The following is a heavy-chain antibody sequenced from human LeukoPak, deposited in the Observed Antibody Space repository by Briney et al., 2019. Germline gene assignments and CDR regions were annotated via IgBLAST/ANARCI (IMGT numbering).Heavy chain of an antibody. J-gene: IGHJ3*02. V-gene: IGHV3-7*01. CDR3: ARDANYHGSDYYAAFDI. D-gene: IGHD3-22*01. Sequence: GGSLRLSCAASGFSFSNYWMTWLRQAPGKGLEWVANIRGDESRKYYLDSVTGRFTISRDNAKNSLYLQMNSLRAEDTAVYYCARDANYHGSDYYAAFDIWGQGTMVTVPS. CDR1: GFSFSNYW. CDR2: IRGDESRK.